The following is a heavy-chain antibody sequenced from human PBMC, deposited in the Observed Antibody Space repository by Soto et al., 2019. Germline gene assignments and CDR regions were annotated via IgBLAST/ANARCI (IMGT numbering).Heavy chain of an antibody. CDR3: AKNGDFDYDAFDV. Sequence: GGSLRLSCAASDSTIRRYAMSWVRQAPGKGLEWVSGITGNSARIYYADSVRGRFTISRDNSKNTLYLQMDTLRAEDTAIYYCAKNGDFDYDAFDVWGQGTVVTVSS. V-gene: IGHV3-23*01. D-gene: IGHD3-16*01. CDR1: DSTIRRYA. CDR2: ITGNSARI. J-gene: IGHJ3*01.